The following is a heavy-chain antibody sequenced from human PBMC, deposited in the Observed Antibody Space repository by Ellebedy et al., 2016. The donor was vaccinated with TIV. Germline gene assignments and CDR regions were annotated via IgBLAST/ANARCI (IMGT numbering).Heavy chain of an antibody. CDR2: IYYDGTNE. CDR3: ARDQWLGRAYYFDY. CDR1: GFTFSHYA. D-gene: IGHD6-19*01. J-gene: IGHJ4*02. Sequence: GESLKISCVTSGFTFSHYAMHWVRQAPGKGLEWVALIYYDGTNEHHADSVKGRFSISRDNAKNSLYLQMNSLRPEDTAVYYCARDQWLGRAYYFDYWGQGTLLTVSS. V-gene: IGHV3-33*01.